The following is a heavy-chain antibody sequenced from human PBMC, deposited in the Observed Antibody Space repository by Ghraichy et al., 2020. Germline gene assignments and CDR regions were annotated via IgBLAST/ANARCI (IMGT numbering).Heavy chain of an antibody. D-gene: IGHD3-22*01. CDR2: IRSKVNTYAT. V-gene: IGHV3-73*01. CDR1: GFTFSGSA. Sequence: GGSLRLSCAASGFTFSGSAMHWVRQASGKGLEWIGRIRSKVNTYATAYGASVKGRFTISRDDSKNTAYLQMNSLKTEDTAVYYCARHEDKPRYNYDSSGGGTYYYYGMDVWGQGTTVTVSS. J-gene: IGHJ6*02. CDR3: ARHEDKPRYNYDSSGGGTYYYYGMDV.